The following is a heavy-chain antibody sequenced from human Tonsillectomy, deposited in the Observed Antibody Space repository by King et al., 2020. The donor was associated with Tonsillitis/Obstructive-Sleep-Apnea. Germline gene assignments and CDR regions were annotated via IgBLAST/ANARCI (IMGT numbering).Heavy chain of an antibody. D-gene: IGHD2-15*01. Sequence: VQLVESGGGLVQPGGSLRLSCAASGFTFSSYAMSWVRQAPGKGLDWVSAISVRGGSTYYADSVKGRFTISRDNSKNTLYLQMNSLRAEDTAVYYCAKRGRYCSGGSCYDNWYFDLWGRGTLVTVSS. CDR2: ISVRGGST. J-gene: IGHJ2*01. CDR3: AKRGRYCSGGSCYDNWYFDL. CDR1: GFTFSSYA. V-gene: IGHV3-23*04.